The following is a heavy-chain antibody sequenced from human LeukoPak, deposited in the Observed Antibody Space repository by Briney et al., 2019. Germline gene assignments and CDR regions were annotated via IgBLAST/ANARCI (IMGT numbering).Heavy chain of an antibody. V-gene: IGHV3-23*01. CDR1: EFTFSSYA. D-gene: IGHD6-19*01. CDR3: AKDESSSGWSDAFDI. J-gene: IGHJ3*02. Sequence: PGGSLRLSCAASEFTFSSYAMSWVRQAPGKGLEWVSAISGSGGSTYYADSVKGRFTISRDNSKNTLYLQMNSLRAEDTAVYYCAKDESSSGWSDAFDIWGQGTMVTVSS. CDR2: ISGSGGST.